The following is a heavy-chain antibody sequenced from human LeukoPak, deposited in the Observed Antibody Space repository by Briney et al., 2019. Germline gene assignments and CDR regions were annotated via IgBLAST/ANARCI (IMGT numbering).Heavy chain of an antibody. CDR3: ARGTRSLFCFDY. CDR1: GFTFSTYA. Sequence: GSRRLSCAASGFTFSTYAMSWVRQAPGKGLEWVSTFSGNGSSTYYAEAVKGRFTISRDNSKNTLYLQMNSLRVEDTAAYYCARGTRSLFCFDYWGQGTLVIVSS. D-gene: IGHD3-16*01. CDR2: FSGNGSST. J-gene: IGHJ4*02. V-gene: IGHV3-23*01.